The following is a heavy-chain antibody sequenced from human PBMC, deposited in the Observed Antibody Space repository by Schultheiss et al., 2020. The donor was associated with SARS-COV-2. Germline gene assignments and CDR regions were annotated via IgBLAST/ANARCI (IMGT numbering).Heavy chain of an antibody. CDR2: ISGAGGSA. Sequence: GGSLRLSCAASGFTFCTYSMNWVRQAPGKGLEWVSSISGAGGSAYYADSVMGRFTISRDNSKNTLHLQMNSLRVEDTAVYYCAKVAFHATDAFDIWGQGTTVTVSS. CDR1: GFTFCTYS. CDR3: AKVAFHATDAFDI. J-gene: IGHJ3*02. V-gene: IGHV3-23*01.